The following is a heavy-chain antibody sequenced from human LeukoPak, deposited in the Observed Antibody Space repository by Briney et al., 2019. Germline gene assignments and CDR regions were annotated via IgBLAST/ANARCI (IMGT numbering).Heavy chain of an antibody. CDR1: GGTFPNYA. Sequence: SVKVSCKASGGTFPNYAITWVRQAPGQGLEWMGRIIPVFGSTNYAQKFQGRLTITADKSTSTASMELTSLRVEDTAAYYCARTLYYNWGHFDLWGQGTLVTVSS. V-gene: IGHV1-69*06. CDR3: ARTLYYNWGHFDL. CDR2: IIPVFGST. D-gene: IGHD1-1*01. J-gene: IGHJ4*02.